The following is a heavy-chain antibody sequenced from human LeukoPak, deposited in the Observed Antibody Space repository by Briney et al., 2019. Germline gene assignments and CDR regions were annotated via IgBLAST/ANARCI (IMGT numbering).Heavy chain of an antibody. CDR2: ISVSGGST. V-gene: IGHV3-23*01. CDR3: AKSNYFDSGGYYFFDY. J-gene: IGHJ4*02. D-gene: IGHD3-22*01. Sequence: SGGSLRLSCAASGFTFSKYAMTWVRKAPGKGLEWVSGISVSGGSTNYADSVKGRFTISRDNSKNTLYLQMNSLRAEDTAVYYCAKSNYFDSGGYYFFDYWGQGTLVTVSS. CDR1: GFTFSKYA.